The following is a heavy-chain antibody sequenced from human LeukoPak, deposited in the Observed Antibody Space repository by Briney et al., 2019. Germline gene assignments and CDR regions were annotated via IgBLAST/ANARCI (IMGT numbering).Heavy chain of an antibody. J-gene: IGHJ4*02. V-gene: IGHV3-23*01. CDR2: ISGSGGST. Sequence: GGSLRLSCAASGFTFSSYVMSWVRQAPGKGLEWVSAISGSGGSTYYADSVKGRFTISRDNSKNTLYLQMNSLRAEDTAVYYCAKERYYDILTKGPYNYWGQGTLVTVSS. D-gene: IGHD3-9*01. CDR1: GFTFSSYV. CDR3: AKERYYDILTKGPYNY.